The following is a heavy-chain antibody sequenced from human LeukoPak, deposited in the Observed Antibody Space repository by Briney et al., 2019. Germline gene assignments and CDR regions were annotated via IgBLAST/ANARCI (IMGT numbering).Heavy chain of an antibody. CDR3: ARYVRIWFGEYFDAFDI. V-gene: IGHV4-30-4*01. D-gene: IGHD3-10*01. Sequence: SETLSLTCTVSGGSISSGDYYWSWVRQPPGKGLEWIGYIYYSGSTYYNPSLKSRVTISVDTSKNQFSLKLSSVTAADTAVYYCARYVRIWFGEYFDAFDIWGQGTMVTVSS. CDR2: IYYSGST. CDR1: GGSISSGDYY. J-gene: IGHJ3*02.